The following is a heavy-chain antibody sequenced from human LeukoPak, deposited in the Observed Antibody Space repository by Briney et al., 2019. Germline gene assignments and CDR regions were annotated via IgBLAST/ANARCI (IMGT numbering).Heavy chain of an antibody. CDR2: VYSDGST. CDR3: ARGPITIIRERNHTSDY. D-gene: IGHD3-3*01. CDR1: HASISGHY. J-gene: IGHJ4*02. Sequence: SETLSLTCTVSHASISGHYWSFIRQAPGKRLEWIGYVYSDGSTNYNPSLQSRVTISVDTSKNQFSLKLSSVTAADTAVYYCARGPITIIRERNHTSDYWGQGTLVTVSS. V-gene: IGHV4-59*11.